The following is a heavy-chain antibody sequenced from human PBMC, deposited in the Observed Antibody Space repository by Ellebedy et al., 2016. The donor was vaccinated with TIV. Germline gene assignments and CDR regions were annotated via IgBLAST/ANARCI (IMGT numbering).Heavy chain of an antibody. V-gene: IGHV2-70*01. CDR3: ARMRAADYGDHGQIDY. CDR1: GFSLSTNGMC. CDR2: VAWDDDK. J-gene: IGHJ4*02. D-gene: IGHD4-17*01. Sequence: SGPTLVKPTQTLTLTCSFSGFSLSTNGMCVSWIRQPPGKALEWLALVAWDDDKTYTTSLKTRLTLSKDTSKNQVVLTMTNMDPVDTATYYCARMRAADYGDHGQIDYWGQGTLVTVSS.